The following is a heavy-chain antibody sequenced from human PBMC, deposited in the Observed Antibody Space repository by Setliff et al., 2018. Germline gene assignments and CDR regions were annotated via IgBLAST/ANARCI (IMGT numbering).Heavy chain of an antibody. CDR3: AKELSMAYGND. V-gene: IGHV3-23*01. J-gene: IGHJ4*02. Sequence: GGSLRLSCTTSGFTFFSYTMNWVRQAPGKGLEWVSAITDDGDTTHYAGSVKGRFTIDRDNTNSKLYLQMNSLRVEDTALYYCAKELSMAYGNDWGLGTLVTVSS. D-gene: IGHD1-1*01. CDR2: ITDDGDTT. CDR1: GFTFFSYT.